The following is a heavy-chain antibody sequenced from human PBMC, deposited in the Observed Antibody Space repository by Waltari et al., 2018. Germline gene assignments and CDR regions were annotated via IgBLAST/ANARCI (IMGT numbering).Heavy chain of an antibody. Sequence: QVQLVESGGGVVQPGRSLRLSCADSGFTFSSYAMHWVRQAPGKGLEWVAVISYDGSNKYYADSVKGRFTISRDNSKNTLYLQMNSLRAEDTAVYYCAREYDFWSGYFHGMDVWGQGTTVTVSS. CDR2: ISYDGSNK. J-gene: IGHJ6*02. D-gene: IGHD3-3*01. CDR1: GFTFSSYA. CDR3: AREYDFWSGYFHGMDV. V-gene: IGHV3-30-3*01.